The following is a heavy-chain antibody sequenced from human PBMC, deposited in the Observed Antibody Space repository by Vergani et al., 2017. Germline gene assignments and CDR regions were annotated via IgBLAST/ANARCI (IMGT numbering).Heavy chain of an antibody. CDR1: GYSISSGYY. CDR2: IYHSGST. J-gene: IGHJ5*02. Sequence: QVQLQESGPGLVKPSETLSLTCAVSGYSISSGYYWGWIRQPPGKGLEWIGSIYHSGSTYYNPSLKSRVTISVDTSKNQFSLKLSSVTAADTAVYYCARNGDYEILTGYTNWFDPWGQGTLVTVSS. CDR3: ARNGDYEILTGYTNWFDP. V-gene: IGHV4-38-2*01. D-gene: IGHD3-9*01.